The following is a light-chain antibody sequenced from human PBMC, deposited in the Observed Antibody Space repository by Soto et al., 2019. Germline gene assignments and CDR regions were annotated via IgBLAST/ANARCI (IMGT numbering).Light chain of an antibody. CDR3: QHYVNWPLT. CDR2: ASS. Sequence: EIVMTQSPATLSVSPGERATLSCRASERIATNLAWYQQKPGQAPRLLIYASSTRATGIPARFSGSGSGTDFTLTINSLQSEDFAVYYCQHYVNWPLTFGGGTKVDI. V-gene: IGKV3-15*01. J-gene: IGKJ4*01. CDR1: ERIATN.